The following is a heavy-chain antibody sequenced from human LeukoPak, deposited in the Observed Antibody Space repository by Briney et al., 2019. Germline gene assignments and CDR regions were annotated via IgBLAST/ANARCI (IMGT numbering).Heavy chain of an antibody. J-gene: IGHJ4*02. Sequence: ASVKVSCKASGYTFTSYGISWVRQAPGQGLEWIGWISAYNGNTNYAQKLQGRVTMTTDTSTSTAYMELRSLRSDDTAVYYCARVGDSSSWYMYFDYWGQGTLVTVSS. CDR3: ARVGDSSSWYMYFDY. D-gene: IGHD6-13*01. CDR1: GYTFTSYG. CDR2: ISAYNGNT. V-gene: IGHV1-18*01.